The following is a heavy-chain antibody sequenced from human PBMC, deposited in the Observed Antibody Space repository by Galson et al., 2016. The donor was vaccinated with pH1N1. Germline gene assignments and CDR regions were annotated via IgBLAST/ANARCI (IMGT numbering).Heavy chain of an antibody. CDR2: VNPGGSTI. CDR3: ARQYDFGDYRGDAFDI. J-gene: IGHJ3*02. Sequence: QSGAEVKKPGESLKISCKASGYSFTRYWIAWVRQVPGKGLEWVGVVNPGGSTIRYSPPFQGQVTISSDKSINTAYLRWISLKASDTATYYCARQYDFGDYRGDAFDIWGQGTMVIVSS. D-gene: IGHD4-17*01. CDR1: GYSFTRYW. V-gene: IGHV5-51*03.